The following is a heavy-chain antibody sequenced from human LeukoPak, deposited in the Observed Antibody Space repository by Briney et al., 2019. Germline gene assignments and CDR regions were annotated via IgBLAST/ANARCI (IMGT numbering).Heavy chain of an antibody. CDR2: INPDGGA. Sequence: GASVKVSCKASGYIFTGYYINWVRQAPGQGLEWMGWINPDGGADYAQKFQGRVTMTRDTSISTAYMALSRLRSDDTAVYYCARDPSVQYYYDSSGYPDAFDIWGQGTMVTVSS. CDR1: GYIFTGYY. J-gene: IGHJ3*02. CDR3: ARDPSVQYYYDSSGYPDAFDI. V-gene: IGHV1-2*02. D-gene: IGHD3-22*01.